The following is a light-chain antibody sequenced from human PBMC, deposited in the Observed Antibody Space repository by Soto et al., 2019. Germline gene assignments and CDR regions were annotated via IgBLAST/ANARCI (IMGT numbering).Light chain of an antibody. CDR2: DVT. CDR3: CSYTGSYSYV. Sequence: QSVLTQPHSVSGSPGQSVTISCTGTSSDVGSYSYVSWYQQHPGKAPELIIYDVTERPSGVPDRFSGSKSGNTASLTISGLQAEDEADYYCCSYTGSYSYVFGIGTKVTVL. J-gene: IGLJ1*01. V-gene: IGLV2-11*01. CDR1: SSDVGSYSY.